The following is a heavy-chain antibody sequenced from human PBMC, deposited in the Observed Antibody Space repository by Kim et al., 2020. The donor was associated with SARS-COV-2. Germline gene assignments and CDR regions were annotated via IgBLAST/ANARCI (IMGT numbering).Heavy chain of an antibody. V-gene: IGHV3-48*03. CDR3: ARGPNYSPFDY. J-gene: IGHJ4*02. Sequence: YYADSVRGRFTRSRDNDKNSLFLQMNSLRAEDTAVYYCARGPNYSPFDYWGQGTLVTVSS. D-gene: IGHD4-4*01.